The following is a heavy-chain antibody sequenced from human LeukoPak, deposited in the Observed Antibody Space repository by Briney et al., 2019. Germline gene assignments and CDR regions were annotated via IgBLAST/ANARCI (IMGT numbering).Heavy chain of an antibody. V-gene: IGHV3-23*01. CDR3: ATGSYIVAPY. CDR2: ISGSGGST. J-gene: IGHJ4*02. CDR1: GFTFDTYW. Sequence: PGGSLRLSCVASGFTFDTYWMTWVRQAPGKGLEWVSAISGSGGSTYYADSVKGRFTISRDNSKNTLYLQMNSLRAEDTAVYYCATGSYIVAPYWGQGTLVTVSS. D-gene: IGHD5-12*01.